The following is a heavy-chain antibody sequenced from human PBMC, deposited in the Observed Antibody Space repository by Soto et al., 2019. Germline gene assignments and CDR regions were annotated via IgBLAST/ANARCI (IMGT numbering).Heavy chain of an antibody. CDR3: ARGFTNYDFWSASTDYYYAMDV. V-gene: IGHV4-59*12. CDR1: GGSISSYD. CDR2: IYYSGST. J-gene: IGHJ6*02. Sequence: PSETLSLTCTVSGGSISSYDWSWIRQPPGKGLEWIGYIYYSGSTNYNPSLKSRVTISVDTSKNQFSLKLSSVTAADTAVYYCARGFTNYDFWSASTDYYYAMDVWGQGTTLTVSS. D-gene: IGHD3-3*01.